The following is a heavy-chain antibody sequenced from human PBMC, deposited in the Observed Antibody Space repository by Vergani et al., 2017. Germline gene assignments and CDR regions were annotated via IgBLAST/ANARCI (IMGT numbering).Heavy chain of an antibody. CDR2: IYNSGST. D-gene: IGHD4-23*01. J-gene: IGHJ3*02. Sequence: QVQLQESGPELLKPSQTLSLTCTVSGGSLSSGSYYWSWVRQRPGKGLEWIGYIYNSGSTYYNPSLKSRVTISVDASKNQFSLKLSSVTAADTAVYYCASQDDHNGNPGAFDIWGQGTKVTVSS. CDR3: ASQDDHNGNPGAFDI. CDR1: GGSLSSGSYY. V-gene: IGHV4-31*03.